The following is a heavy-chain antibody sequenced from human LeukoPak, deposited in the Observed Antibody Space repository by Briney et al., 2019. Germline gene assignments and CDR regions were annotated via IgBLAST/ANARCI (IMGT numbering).Heavy chain of an antibody. CDR2: SNSDGSAT. J-gene: IGHJ4*02. CDR1: GFTFSTYW. Sequence: GGSLRLSCAASGFTFSTYWMHWVRQAPGKGLVWVARSNSDGSATIYADSVKGRFVISRDNSKNTLYQQIIILRVEDTAMYYCAREWRGFEDYWGQGTLVTVSS. D-gene: IGHD3-9*01. CDR3: AREWRGFEDY. V-gene: IGHV3-74*01.